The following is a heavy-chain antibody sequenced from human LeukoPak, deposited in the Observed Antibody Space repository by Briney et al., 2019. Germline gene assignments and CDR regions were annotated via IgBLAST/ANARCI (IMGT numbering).Heavy chain of an antibody. J-gene: IGHJ4*02. V-gene: IGHV3-11*04. Sequence: SGGSLRLSCAASGFTVSGIYMSWIRQAPGKGLEWVSYISSSGSTIYYADSVKGRFTTSRDNAKNSLYLQMNSLRAEDTAVYYCAREDYGGNSGYADYWGQGTLVTVSS. CDR3: AREDYGGNSGYADY. CDR2: ISSSGSTI. D-gene: IGHD4-23*01. CDR1: GFTVSGIY.